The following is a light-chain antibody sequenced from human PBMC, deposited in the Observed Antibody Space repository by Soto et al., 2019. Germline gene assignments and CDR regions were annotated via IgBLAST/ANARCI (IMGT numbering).Light chain of an antibody. CDR1: QGISND. V-gene: IGKV1-17*01. CDR2: GAS. CDR3: LHHNSYHFA. J-gene: IGKJ3*01. Sequence: DIQMTQSPSSLSASVGDRVTITCRASQGISNDVGWYQQKPGKAPKRLIYGASSLQSGVPSRFSGSGSCTVFTLTISSLQPEDFPTYYFLHHNSYHFAFGHGSKVDFK.